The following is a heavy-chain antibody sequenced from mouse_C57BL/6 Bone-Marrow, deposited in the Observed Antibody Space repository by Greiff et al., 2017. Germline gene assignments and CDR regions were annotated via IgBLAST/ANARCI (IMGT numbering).Heavy chain of an antibody. Sequence: EVKLQESGPELVKPGASVKISCKASGYYFTDYNMNWVKQSNGKSLEWIGVINPNYGTTSYNQKFQGKATLTVDQSSSTAYMQLNSLTSEDSAVYYCARYSNYGGYAMDYWGQGTSVTVSS. D-gene: IGHD2-5*01. CDR1: GYYFTDYN. J-gene: IGHJ4*01. CDR3: ARYSNYGGYAMDY. CDR2: INPNYGTT. V-gene: IGHV1-39*01.